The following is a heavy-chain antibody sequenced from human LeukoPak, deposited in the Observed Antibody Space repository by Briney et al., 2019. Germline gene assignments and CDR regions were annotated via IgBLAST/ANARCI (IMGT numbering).Heavy chain of an antibody. J-gene: IGHJ5*02. V-gene: IGHV4-34*01. CDR1: GGSFSGYY. Sequence: PSETLSLTCAVYGGSFSGYYWSWIRQPPGKGLEWIGEINHSGSTNYNPSLKSRVTISVDTSKNQFSLKLSSVTAADTAVYYCARGYQQFDPWGQGTLVTVSS. CDR3: ARGYQQFDP. CDR2: INHSGST.